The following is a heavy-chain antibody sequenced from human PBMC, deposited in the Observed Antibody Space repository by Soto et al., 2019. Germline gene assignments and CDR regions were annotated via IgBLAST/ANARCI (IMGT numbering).Heavy chain of an antibody. V-gene: IGHV3-33*01. D-gene: IGHD2-15*01. Sequence: QVQLVESGGGVVQPGRSLRLSCAASGFTFSSYGMHWVRQAPGKGLEWVAVIWYDDSNKYYADYVKGRFTISRDNSKNTLYRERNILRAEDTAVYYCARDFGSYCSGGRCYFGYWGQGTLVTGSS. CDR2: IWYDDSNK. CDR3: ARDFGSYCSGGRCYFGY. J-gene: IGHJ4*02. CDR1: GFTFSSYG.